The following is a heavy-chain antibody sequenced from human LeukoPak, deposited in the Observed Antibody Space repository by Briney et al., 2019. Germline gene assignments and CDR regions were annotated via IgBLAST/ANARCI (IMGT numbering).Heavy chain of an antibody. V-gene: IGHV4-4*02. Sequence: PSETLSLTCAVSGGSISSSNWWSWVRQPPGKGLEWIGEIYHSGSTNYNPSLKSRVTISVDKSKNQFSLKLSSVTAADTAVYYCARDDCSSTSYYLVWGQGTLVTVSS. CDR2: IYHSGST. CDR3: ARDDCSSTSYYLV. J-gene: IGHJ4*02. D-gene: IGHD2-2*01. CDR1: GGSISSSNW.